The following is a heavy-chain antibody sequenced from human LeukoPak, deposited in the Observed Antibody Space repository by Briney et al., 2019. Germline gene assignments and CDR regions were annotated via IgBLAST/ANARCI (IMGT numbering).Heavy chain of an antibody. V-gene: IGHV3-23*01. D-gene: IGHD1-26*01. J-gene: IGHJ4*02. CDR1: GFIFKNYA. CDR2: IGGDGVGK. Sequence: VGSLRLSCAASGFIFKNYAMMWVRQAPGKGLEWVSAIGGDGVGKDYADSVKGRSTISRDNFKDTVYLEMNSLRVEDTALYYCAKRVGGTPDYWGLGTLVTVAS. CDR3: AKRVGGTPDY.